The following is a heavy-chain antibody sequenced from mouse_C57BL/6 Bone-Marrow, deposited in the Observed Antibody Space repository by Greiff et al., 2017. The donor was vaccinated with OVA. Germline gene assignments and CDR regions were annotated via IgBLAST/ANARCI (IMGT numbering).Heavy chain of an antibody. D-gene: IGHD3-2*02. CDR2: IDPSDSYT. J-gene: IGHJ2*01. CDR3: ARRGQLRPLYFDY. V-gene: IGHV1-59*01. Sequence: VQVQQPGAELVRPGTSVKLSCKASGYTFTSYWMHWVKQRPGQGLEWIGVIDPSDSYTNYNQKFKGKATLTVDTSSSTAYMQLSSLTSEDSAVYYCARRGQLRPLYFDYWGQGTTLTVSS. CDR1: GYTFTSYW.